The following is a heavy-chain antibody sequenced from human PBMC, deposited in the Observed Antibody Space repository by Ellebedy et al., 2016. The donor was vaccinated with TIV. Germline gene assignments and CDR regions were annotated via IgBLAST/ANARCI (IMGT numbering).Heavy chain of an antibody. CDR3: ARELTQGYYYYGMDV. CDR2: IYTSGYT. D-gene: IGHD3-9*01. J-gene: IGHJ6*02. CDR1: GGSISSYY. V-gene: IGHV4-4*07. Sequence: MPSETLSLTCTVSGGSISSYYWNWVRQPAGKGLEWIGRIYTSGYTNYNPSLRSRVTLSFDTSKDQFSLKLSSVTAADTAVYYCARELTQGYYYYGMDVWGQGTTVTVSS.